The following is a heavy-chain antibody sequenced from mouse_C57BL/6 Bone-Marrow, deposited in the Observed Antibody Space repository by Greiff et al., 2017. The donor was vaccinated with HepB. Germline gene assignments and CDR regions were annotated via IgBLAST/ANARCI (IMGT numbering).Heavy chain of an antibody. J-gene: IGHJ4*01. CDR1: GYTFTSYG. V-gene: IGHV1-81*01. D-gene: IGHD2-4*01. CDR3: ADQDYDS. Sequence: VQLQQSGAELARPGASVKLSCKASGYTFTSYGISWVKQRTGQGLEWIGEIYPRRGNTYYNEKFKGKATLTADKSSSTAYMELRSLTSEDSAVYFCADQDYDSWGQGTSVTVSS. CDR2: IYPRRGNT.